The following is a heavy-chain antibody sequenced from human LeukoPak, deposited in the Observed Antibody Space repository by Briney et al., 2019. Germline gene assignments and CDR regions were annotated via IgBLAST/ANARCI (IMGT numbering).Heavy chain of an antibody. V-gene: IGHV1-58*02. D-gene: IGHD5-12*01. J-gene: IGHJ4*02. CDR3: ARVEGGYSGYNLGFGIDY. CDR2: IVVGSGNR. CDR1: GFTFTSSA. Sequence: GASVKVSCKASGFTFTSSAMQWVRQARGQRLEWIGWIVVGSGNRNYAQKFQERVSITRDMSTGTAYMELSSLRSEDTAVYYCARVEGGYSGYNLGFGIDYWGQGTLVTVSS.